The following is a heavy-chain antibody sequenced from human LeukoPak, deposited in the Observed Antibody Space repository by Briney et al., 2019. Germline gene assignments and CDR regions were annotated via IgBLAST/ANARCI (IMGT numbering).Heavy chain of an antibody. CDR1: GYTFTSYG. Sequence: ASVKVSCKASGYTFTSYGISWVRQAPGQGLEWMGWISAYNGNTNYAQKFQGRVTMTRDTSTSTVYMELSSLRSEDTAVYYCARESLRYYYDSSGYLTNWGQGTLVTVSS. CDR3: ARESLRYYYDSSGYLTN. V-gene: IGHV1-18*01. J-gene: IGHJ4*02. D-gene: IGHD3-22*01. CDR2: ISAYNGNT.